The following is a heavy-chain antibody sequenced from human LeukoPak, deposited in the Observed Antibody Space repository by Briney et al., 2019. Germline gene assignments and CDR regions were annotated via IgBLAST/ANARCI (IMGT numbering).Heavy chain of an antibody. CDR3: ARDPDYSGYDSDAFDI. V-gene: IGHV4-61*02. Sequence: SETLSLTCTVSGGSISSGSYYWSWIRQPAGKGLEWIGRIYTSGSTNYNPSLKSRVTISVDTSKNQFSLKLSSVTAADTAVYYCARDPDYSGYDSDAFDIWGQGTMVTVSS. J-gene: IGHJ3*02. CDR2: IYTSGST. CDR1: GGSISSGSYY. D-gene: IGHD5-12*01.